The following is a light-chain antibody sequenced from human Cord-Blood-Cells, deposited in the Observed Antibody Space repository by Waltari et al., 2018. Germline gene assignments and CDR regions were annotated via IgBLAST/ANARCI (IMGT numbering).Light chain of an antibody. CDR1: SIRSNY. V-gene: IGLV3-19*01. CDR2: GNN. CDR3: NSRDSSGNHVV. Sequence: SSELTQDPAVSVALGQTVRITCHGDSIRSNYDSWYQQKPGQAPVLVIYGNNNRPARIPDRFSGSSSGNTASLTSTGAQAEDEADYYCNSRDSSGNHVVFGGGTKLTVL. J-gene: IGLJ2*01.